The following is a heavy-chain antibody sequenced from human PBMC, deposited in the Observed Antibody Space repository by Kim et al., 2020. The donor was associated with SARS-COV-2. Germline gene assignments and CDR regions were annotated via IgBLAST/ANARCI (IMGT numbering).Heavy chain of an antibody. V-gene: IGHV3-33*05. CDR1: GFTFSNYG. Sequence: GGSLRLSCAASGFTFSNYGMHWVRQAPGKGLEWVAVISYDGSNKYYADSVKGRFTISRDNSKNTLYLQMNSLRAEDTAAYYCARDIRSSWYYYYYYGMDVWGQGTTVTVSS. J-gene: IGHJ6*02. CDR3: ARDIRSSWYYYYYYGMDV. D-gene: IGHD2-2*01. CDR2: ISYDGSNK.